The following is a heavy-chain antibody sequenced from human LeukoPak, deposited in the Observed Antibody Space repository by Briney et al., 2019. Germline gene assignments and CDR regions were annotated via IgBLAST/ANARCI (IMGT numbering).Heavy chain of an antibody. CDR2: IYTSGST. Sequence: SSETLSLTCTVSGGSISSGSYYWSWIRQPAGKGLEWIGRIYTSGSTNYNPSLKSRVTISVDTSKNQFSLKLSSVTAADTAVYYCAREGDYYGSGSCLDYRGQGTLVTVSS. D-gene: IGHD3-10*01. CDR1: GGSISSGSYY. J-gene: IGHJ4*02. CDR3: AREGDYYGSGSCLDY. V-gene: IGHV4-61*02.